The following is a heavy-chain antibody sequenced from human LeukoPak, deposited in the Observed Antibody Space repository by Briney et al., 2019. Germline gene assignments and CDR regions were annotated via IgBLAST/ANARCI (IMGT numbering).Heavy chain of an antibody. J-gene: IGHJ3*01. CDR1: GFIFRNFA. CDR2: MWTDRSDK. V-gene: IGHV3-33*01. D-gene: IGHD3-10*01. CDR3: ARGPYYNPSDAFDL. Sequence: SRGSLRLSCAASGFIFRNFAMQRVRQAPGKGLEWVGVMWTDRSDKYYADSVKGRFTISRDNSRNALYLQMNSLRAEDTAVYYCARGPYYNPSDAFDLWGQGTVVTVFS.